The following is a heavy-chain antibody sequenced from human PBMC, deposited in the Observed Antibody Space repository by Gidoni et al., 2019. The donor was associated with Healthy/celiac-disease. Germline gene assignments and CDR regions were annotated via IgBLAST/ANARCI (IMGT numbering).Heavy chain of an antibody. CDR2: IWYDGSNK. J-gene: IGHJ6*02. D-gene: IGHD1-1*01. V-gene: IGHV3-33*01. Sequence: QVQLVESGGGVVQPGRSLRLSCAASGFTFRSYGMHWVRQAPGKGLEWLAVIWYDGSNKYYADSVKGRFTISRDNSKNTLYLQMNSLRAEDTAVYYCARDLSTLTMYYYGMDVWGQGTTVTVSS. CDR3: ARDLSTLTMYYYGMDV. CDR1: GFTFRSYG.